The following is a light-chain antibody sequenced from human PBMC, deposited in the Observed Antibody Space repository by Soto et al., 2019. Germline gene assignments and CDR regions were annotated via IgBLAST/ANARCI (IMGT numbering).Light chain of an antibody. CDR3: QQTYNPPLT. CDR1: QNVASY. CDR2: ATS. Sequence: DIQMTHNPSSLSASVGDKVTITCRASQNVASYLNWYQQKLGTAPKVLIYATSTLKTGVPSRFSGSGSGTEFILTITSLQPEDFATYYCQQTYNPPLTFGGGTKV. J-gene: IGKJ4*01. V-gene: IGKV1-39*01.